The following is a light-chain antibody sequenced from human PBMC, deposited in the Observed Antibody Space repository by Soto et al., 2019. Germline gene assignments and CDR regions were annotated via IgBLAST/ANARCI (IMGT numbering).Light chain of an antibody. J-gene: IGLJ3*02. CDR3: AAWDDSLYGWV. V-gene: IGLV1-44*01. Sequence: QSVLTQPPSASGTPGQWVTISCSGSSSNIGSNTVNWYQQLPGTAPTLLIYYNNQRPSWVPDRFSGSKSGTSASLAISGLQAEDEAHYYCAAWDDSLYGWVFGGGTKLTVL. CDR1: SSNIGSNT. CDR2: YNN.